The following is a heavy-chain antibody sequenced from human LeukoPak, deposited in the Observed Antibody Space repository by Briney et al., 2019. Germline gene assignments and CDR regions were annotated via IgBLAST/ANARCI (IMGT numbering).Heavy chain of an antibody. CDR2: IYPGDSDT. J-gene: IGHJ4*02. V-gene: IGHV5-51*01. CDR3: AREWFLDY. CDR1: GYSFSNHW. Sequence: GESLKISRKGSGYSFSNHWIAWVRQMPGKGLEWMGIIYPGDSDTRYSPSFQGQVTISADKSISTAYLQWSSLKASDTAMYYCAREWFLDYWGQGTLVTVSS. D-gene: IGHD3-3*01.